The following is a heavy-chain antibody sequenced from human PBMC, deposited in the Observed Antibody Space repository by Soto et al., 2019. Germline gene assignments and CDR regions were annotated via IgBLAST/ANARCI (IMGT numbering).Heavy chain of an antibody. CDR1: GYSINGGCI. V-gene: IGHV4-38-2*02. Sequence: PSETLSLTCTVSGYSINGGCIWCFVRRPPGQGLEWIGSRYSTGTTYYNPSLSRRVRMSVDTSKNQLSLVLRSVTAADTAVYYCVARATVVNSPWFDPWGQGTQVTVSS. CDR2: RYSTGTT. J-gene: IGHJ5*02. CDR3: VARATVVNSPWFDP. D-gene: IGHD1-1*01.